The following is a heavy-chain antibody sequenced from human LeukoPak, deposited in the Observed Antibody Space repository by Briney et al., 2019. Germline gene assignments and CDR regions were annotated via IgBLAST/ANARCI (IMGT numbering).Heavy chain of an antibody. CDR1: GFTFSNHG. Sequence: GRSLRLSCAASGFTFSNHGMHWVRQAPGKGLEWVAVVSYDGTVDYYADSVTGRFTISRDNSKNTPSLQMNSLRGEDTAVYYCAKESSTGSRYSFDLWGQGSLVTVSS. V-gene: IGHV3-30*18. J-gene: IGHJ4*02. D-gene: IGHD1-14*01. CDR3: AKESSTGSRYSFDL. CDR2: VSYDGTVD.